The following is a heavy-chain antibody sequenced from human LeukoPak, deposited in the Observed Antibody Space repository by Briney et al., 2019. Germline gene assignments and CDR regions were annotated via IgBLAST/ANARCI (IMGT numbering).Heavy chain of an antibody. CDR1: GGSISSGDYY. D-gene: IGHD4-17*01. V-gene: IGHV4-30-4*01. CDR2: IYYSGST. J-gene: IGHJ4*02. CDR3: ARVDYGDAAFDY. Sequence: SETLSLTCTVSGGSISSGDYYWSWIRQPPGKGLEWIGYIYYSGSTYYNQSLKSRVTISVDTSKNQFSLKLSSVTAADTAVYYCARVDYGDAAFDYWGQGTLVTVSS.